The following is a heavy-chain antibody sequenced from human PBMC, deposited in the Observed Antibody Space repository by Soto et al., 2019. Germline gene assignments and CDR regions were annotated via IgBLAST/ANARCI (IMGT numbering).Heavy chain of an antibody. CDR2: IIPILGIA. J-gene: IGHJ4*02. Sequence: ASVKVSCKASGYTFTSYGISWVRQAPGQGLEWMGRIIPILGIANYAQKFQGRVAITADKSTSTAYMELSSLRSADTAVYYCARQEHTSGYFYPFDYWGQGALVTVSS. CDR3: ARQEHTSGYFYPFDY. CDR1: GYTFTSYG. D-gene: IGHD3-22*01. V-gene: IGHV1-69*04.